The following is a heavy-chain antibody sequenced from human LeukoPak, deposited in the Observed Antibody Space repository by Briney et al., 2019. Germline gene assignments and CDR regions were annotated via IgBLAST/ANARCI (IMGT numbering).Heavy chain of an antibody. D-gene: IGHD3-16*01. CDR3: AGEGAVPGIDP. CDR1: GYSITSGFS. J-gene: IGHJ5*02. CDR2: ISHYGSA. Sequence: SETLSLTCAVSGYSITSGFSWGWIRQPPGKGLEWFATISHYGSANYKSTLQSRLTISRDTSKNEFSLRLTSVTATDTAVYYCAGEGAVPGIDPWSQGTLVTVSS. V-gene: IGHV4-38-2*02.